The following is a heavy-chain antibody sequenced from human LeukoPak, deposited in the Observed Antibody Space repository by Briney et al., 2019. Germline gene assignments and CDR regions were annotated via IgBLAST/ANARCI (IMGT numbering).Heavy chain of an antibody. CDR3: ARDGVVDFWSSHGTYKYYYYMDV. CDR1: GFTFSNYW. CDR2: IKQDGSEK. J-gene: IGHJ6*03. D-gene: IGHD3-3*01. V-gene: IGHV3-7*01. Sequence: GGSLRLSCAVSGFTFSNYWMTWVRQAPGKGLEWVANIKQDGSEKYYVDSVKGRFTISRDNAKNSLYLQMNSLRVEDTAVYYCARDGVVDFWSSHGTYKYYYYMDVWGKGTTVTVSS.